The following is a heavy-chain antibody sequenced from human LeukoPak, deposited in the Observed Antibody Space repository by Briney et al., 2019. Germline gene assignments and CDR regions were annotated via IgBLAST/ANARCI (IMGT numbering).Heavy chain of an antibody. J-gene: IGHJ3*02. V-gene: IGHV1-24*01. D-gene: IGHD1-26*01. CDR1: GYTLTELS. CDR3: ARIDSGSWPAAFDI. CDR2: FDPVDGET. Sequence: ASVKVSCKVSGYTLTELSMHWVRQAPGKGLEWMGGFDPVDGETIYAQKFQGRVTITTDESTSTAYMELSSLRSEDTAVYYCARIDSGSWPAAFDIWGQGTMVTVSS.